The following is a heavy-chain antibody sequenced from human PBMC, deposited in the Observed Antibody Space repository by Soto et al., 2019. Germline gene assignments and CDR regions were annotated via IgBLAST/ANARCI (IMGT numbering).Heavy chain of an antibody. V-gene: IGHV1-8*01. CDR1: GYTFTSYD. CDR3: ARAPGSPNWFDP. J-gene: IGHJ5*02. Sequence: QVQLVQSGAEVKKPGASVKVSCKASGYTFTSYDINWVRQATGQGLEWMGWMNPNSGNTGYAQKFQGRVTMTRNTSISTAYMERSSLRSAATAVYYCARAPGSPNWFDPWGQATLVTVSS. CDR2: MNPNSGNT. D-gene: IGHD3-10*01.